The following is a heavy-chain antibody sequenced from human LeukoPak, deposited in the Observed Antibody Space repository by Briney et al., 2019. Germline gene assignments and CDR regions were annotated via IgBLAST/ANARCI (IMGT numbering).Heavy chain of an antibody. CDR2: ISAYNGNT. CDR1: GYTFTSCG. D-gene: IGHD2-15*01. Sequence: ASVEVSCKASGYTFTSCGISWVRQAPGQGLEWMGWISAYNGNTNYAQKLQGRVTMTTDTSTSTAYMELRSLRSDDTAVYYCARSLKASGGSCYRYWGQGTLVTVSS. CDR3: ARSLKASGGSCYRY. V-gene: IGHV1-18*01. J-gene: IGHJ4*02.